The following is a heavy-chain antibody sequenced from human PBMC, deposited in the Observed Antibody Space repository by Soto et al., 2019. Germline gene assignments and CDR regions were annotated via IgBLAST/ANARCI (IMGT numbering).Heavy chain of an antibody. Sequence: HPGGSLRLSCAASGFTFDDYAMHWVRQVPGKGLEWVSGISWNSASLVYADSVRGRFTVSRDNARNSQSLQMNSLRAEDTAVYYCAKDVEVGAAVFHFGMDVWGQGTTVTVSS. CDR1: GFTFDDYA. CDR3: AKDVEVGAAVFHFGMDV. V-gene: IGHV3-9*01. J-gene: IGHJ6*02. CDR2: ISWNSASL. D-gene: IGHD1-26*01.